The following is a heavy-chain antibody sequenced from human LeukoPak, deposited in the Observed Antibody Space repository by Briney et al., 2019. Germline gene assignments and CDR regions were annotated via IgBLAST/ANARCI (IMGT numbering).Heavy chain of an antibody. J-gene: IGHJ4*02. D-gene: IGHD3-22*01. CDR3: ARSRYYYDSSGYYFDY. CDR1: GYTFTDYY. V-gene: IGHV1-69-2*01. CDR2: VDPEDGET. Sequence: ASVKISCKVSGYTFTDYYMHWVQQAPGKGLEWMGLVDPEDGETIYAEKFQGRVTITADTSTDTAYMELSSLRSEDTAVYYCARSRYYYDSSGYYFDYGGQGPLVTVSS.